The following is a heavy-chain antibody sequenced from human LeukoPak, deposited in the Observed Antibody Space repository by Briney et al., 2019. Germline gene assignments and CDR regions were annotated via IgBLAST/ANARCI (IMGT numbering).Heavy chain of an antibody. CDR1: GYTFTSYD. J-gene: IGHJ5*02. D-gene: IGHD6-13*01. CDR2: MNPNSGNT. V-gene: IGHV1-8*01. CDR3: ARGAGGAAAGTSNWFDP. Sequence: ASVKVSCKASGYTFTSYDINWVRQATGQGLEWMGWMNPNSGNTGYAQKFQGRVTMTRNTSISTAYMELSSLRSEDTAVYYCARGAGGAAAGTSNWFDPCGQGTLVTVSS.